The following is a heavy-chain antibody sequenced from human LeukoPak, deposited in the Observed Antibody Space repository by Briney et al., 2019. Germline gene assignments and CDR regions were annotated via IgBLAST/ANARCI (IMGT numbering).Heavy chain of an antibody. D-gene: IGHD3-10*01. J-gene: IGHJ4*02. CDR2: IYYSGST. CDR1: GGSISSYY. CDR3: GRTEYYFDY. V-gene: IGHV4-59*01. Sequence: SETLSLTCTVSGGSISSYYWSWIRQPPGKGLEWIGYIYYSGSTYYNPSLKSRVTMSADTSKNQFSLKLSSVTAADTAVYYCGRTEYYFDYWGQGTLVTVSS.